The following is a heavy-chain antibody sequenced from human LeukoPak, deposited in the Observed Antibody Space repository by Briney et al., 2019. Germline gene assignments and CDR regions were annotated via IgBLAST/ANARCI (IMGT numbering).Heavy chain of an antibody. V-gene: IGHV3-48*01. J-gene: IGHJ4*02. CDR1: GFTFSGYS. CDR2: ISSSSSTI. D-gene: IGHD2-15*01. Sequence: PGGSLRLSXAASGFTFSGYSMNWVRQAPGKGLEWVSYISSSSSTIYYADSVKGRFTISRDNAKNSLYLQMNSLRAEDTAVYYCARVLLPGAHYFDYWGQGTLVTVSS. CDR3: ARVLLPGAHYFDY.